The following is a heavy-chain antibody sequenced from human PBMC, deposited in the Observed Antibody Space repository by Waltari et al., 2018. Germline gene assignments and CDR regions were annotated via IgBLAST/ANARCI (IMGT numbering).Heavy chain of an antibody. CDR2: ISADSSYR. J-gene: IGHJ4*02. Sequence: EVQLVESGGGLVKPGGSLRLSCAASGFSFGTYSMTWVRQAPGKGLEWISSISADSSYRHYAESVKGRFTVSRDNAKNSLSLQINSLRAEDTAVYYCASGGWGFYLGYWGQGALVTVSS. CDR3: ASGGWGFYLGY. D-gene: IGHD3-16*01. V-gene: IGHV3-21*01. CDR1: GFSFGTYS.